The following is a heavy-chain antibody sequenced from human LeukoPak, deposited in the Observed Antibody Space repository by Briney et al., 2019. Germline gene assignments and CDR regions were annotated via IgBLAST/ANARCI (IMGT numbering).Heavy chain of an antibody. CDR1: GDSVSSNSYY. D-gene: IGHD1/OR15-1a*01. CDR2: IYYSGST. CDR3: ARVHRPNKTFDY. Sequence: SETLSLTCTVSGDSVSSNSYYWSWIRQPPGKGLEWIGYIYYSGSTNYNPSLKSRVTISVDTSKNQFSLKLSSVTAADTAVYYCARVHRPNKTFDYWGQGTLVTVSS. J-gene: IGHJ4*02. V-gene: IGHV4-61*01.